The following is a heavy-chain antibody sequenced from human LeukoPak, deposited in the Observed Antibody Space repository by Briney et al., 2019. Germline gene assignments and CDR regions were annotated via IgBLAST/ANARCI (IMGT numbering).Heavy chain of an antibody. V-gene: IGHV3-20*04. D-gene: IGHD6-13*01. J-gene: IGHJ6*03. CDR1: GFTFDDYG. Sequence: GGSLRLSCAASGFTFDDYGMSWVRQAPGKGLEWVSGINWNGGSTGYPDSVKGRFTISRDNAKNSLYLQMNSLRAEDTALYYCARSSWYEIHYYYYMDVWGKGTTVTVSS. CDR3: ARSSWYEIHYYYYMDV. CDR2: INWNGGST.